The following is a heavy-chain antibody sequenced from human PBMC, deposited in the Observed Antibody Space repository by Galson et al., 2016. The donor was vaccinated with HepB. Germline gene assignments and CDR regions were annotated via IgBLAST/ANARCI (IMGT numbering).Heavy chain of an antibody. D-gene: IGHD4-17*01. CDR3: ATTVTRTYWYFAL. Sequence: LSLTCTVSGGSISNNAYYWGWIRQPPGKGLEWIGSVYYSGNKYYDPSLKSRVTISVDTSKNQFSLQLSSVTAADTAVYYCATTVTRTYWYFALWGLGTLVTVSS. J-gene: IGHJ2*01. CDR1: GGSISNNAYY. CDR2: VYYSGNK. V-gene: IGHV4-39*01.